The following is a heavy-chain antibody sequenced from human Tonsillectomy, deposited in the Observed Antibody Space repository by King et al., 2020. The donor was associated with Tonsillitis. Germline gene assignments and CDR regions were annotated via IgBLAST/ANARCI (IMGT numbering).Heavy chain of an antibody. CDR3: ARDRARLNTPWGWLDP. D-gene: IGHD2-15*01. J-gene: IGHJ5*02. CDR2: IHYSGST. Sequence: VQLQESGPRLVKPSQTLSLTCTVSGDSIRSGDYYWTWIRQPPGKGLEWIGYIHYSGSTYYNPSLKSRVSISVDMSKNQFSLKLSSVTAADTAVYYCARDRARLNTPWGWLDPWGLGALVTVSS. CDR1: GDSIRSGDYY. V-gene: IGHV4-31*03.